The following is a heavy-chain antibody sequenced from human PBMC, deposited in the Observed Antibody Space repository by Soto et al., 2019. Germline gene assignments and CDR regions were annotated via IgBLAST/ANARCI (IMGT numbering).Heavy chain of an antibody. CDR3: ARPPKYYYGSGSEYYYYYTDV. Sequence: EVQLVESGGGLVQPGGSLRLSCAASGFTVSSHYMSWVRQAPGKGLEWVSVIYSGGSTYYADSVKGRFTISRDNSKNTLYLQMNSRRAEDTAVYYCARPPKYYYGSGSEYYYYYTDVWGKGTTVTVSS. J-gene: IGHJ6*03. V-gene: IGHV3-66*01. CDR1: GFTVSSHY. CDR2: IYSGGST. D-gene: IGHD3-10*01.